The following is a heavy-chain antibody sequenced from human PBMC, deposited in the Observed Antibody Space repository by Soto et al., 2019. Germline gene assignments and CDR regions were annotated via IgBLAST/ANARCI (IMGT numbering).Heavy chain of an antibody. CDR2: MKPFSGNA. Sequence: QVQLVQSGAEVKKPGASVRVSCKASGYTFTSYDIYWVRQATGQGLEWMGWMKPFSGNAVYTQKFQDRVTMTRDTSINTAYMEMSGLRSEDAAVYYCTRGQGNHWGQGSLVTVSS. CDR1: GYTFTSYD. V-gene: IGHV1-8*01. J-gene: IGHJ4*02. CDR3: TRGQGNH.